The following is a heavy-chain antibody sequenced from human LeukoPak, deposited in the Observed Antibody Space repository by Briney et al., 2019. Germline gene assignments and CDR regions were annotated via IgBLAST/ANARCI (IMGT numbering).Heavy chain of an antibody. CDR2: IYYSGST. D-gene: IGHD3-22*01. J-gene: IGHJ4*02. CDR1: GGSISSYY. CDR3: ARAYYDSSGYYLDY. Sequence: SETLSLTCTVSGGSISSYYWSWIRQPPGKGLEWIGYIYYSGSTNYNPSLKSRVTISVDTSKNQFSLKLSSVTAADTAVYYCARAYYDSSGYYLDYWGQGTLVTVSS. V-gene: IGHV4-59*08.